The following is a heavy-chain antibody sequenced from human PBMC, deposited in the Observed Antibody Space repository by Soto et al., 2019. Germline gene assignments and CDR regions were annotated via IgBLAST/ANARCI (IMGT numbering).Heavy chain of an antibody. D-gene: IGHD2-15*01. CDR2: IWMDGKEK. Sequence: QVQLVESGGGVVQPGRPLRLSCAASGFTFSSYGMHWVRQAPGKGLEWVAVIWMDGKEKYYVDSVEGRFTVSRDNSKNTLYLQMNSLRAEDTAVDHCARDRGGAEPIDHWGQGTLVTVSS. V-gene: IGHV3-33*01. J-gene: IGHJ4*02. CDR1: GFTFSSYG. CDR3: ARDRGGAEPIDH.